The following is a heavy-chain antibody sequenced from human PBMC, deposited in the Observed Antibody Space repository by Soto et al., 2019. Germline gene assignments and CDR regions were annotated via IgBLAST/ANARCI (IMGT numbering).Heavy chain of an antibody. Sequence: PSETLSLTCTVSGVSISSYYWSWIRQPPGKGLEWIGYIYYSGSTNYNPSLKSRVTISVDTSKNQFSLKLSSVTAADTAVYYCARDMYYFDYWGQGTLVTVSS. CDR3: ARDMYYFDY. V-gene: IGHV4-59*01. CDR2: IYYSGST. J-gene: IGHJ4*02. CDR1: GVSISSYY. D-gene: IGHD3-10*02.